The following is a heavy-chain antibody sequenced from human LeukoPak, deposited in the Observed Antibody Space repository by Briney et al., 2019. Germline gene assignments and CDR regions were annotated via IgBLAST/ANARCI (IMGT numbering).Heavy chain of an antibody. J-gene: IGHJ5*02. CDR3: ARHIDIVVVPAAIGQFDP. D-gene: IGHD2-2*01. CDR2: INHSGST. Sequence: SETLSLTCAVYGGSFSGYYWSWIRQPPGKGLEWIGEINHSGSTNYNPSLKSRVTISVDTSKNQFSLKLSSVTAADTAVYYCARHIDIVVVPAAIGQFDPWGQGTLVTVSS. CDR1: GGSFSGYY. V-gene: IGHV4-34*01.